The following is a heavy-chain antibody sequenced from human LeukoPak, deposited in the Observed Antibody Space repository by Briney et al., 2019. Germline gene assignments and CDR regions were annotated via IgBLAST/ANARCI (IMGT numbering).Heavy chain of an antibody. J-gene: IGHJ4*02. Sequence: ASVKVSCKVSGYTLTELSMHWVRQAPGKGLEWMGGFDPEDGGTIYAQKFQGRVTMTEDTSTDTAYMELSSPRSEDTAVYYCATLNVLRYFDTTDYWGQGTLVTVSS. D-gene: IGHD3-9*01. CDR2: FDPEDGGT. CDR3: ATLNVLRYFDTTDY. V-gene: IGHV1-24*01. CDR1: GYTLTELS.